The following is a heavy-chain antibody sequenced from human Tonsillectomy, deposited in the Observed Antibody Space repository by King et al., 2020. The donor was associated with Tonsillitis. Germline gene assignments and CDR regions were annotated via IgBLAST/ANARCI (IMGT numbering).Heavy chain of an antibody. CDR1: GFTFSSYA. D-gene: IGHD3-22*01. CDR3: AKDSSSYYYDSSGYFDY. CDR2: ISGSGGST. J-gene: IGHJ4*02. Sequence: DVQLVESGGGLVQPGGSLRLSCAASGFTFSSYAMSWVRQAPGTGLEWVSAISGSGGSTYYADSVKGRFTISRDNSKNTLYLQMNSLRAEDTAVYYCAKDSSSYYYDSSGYFDYWGQGTLVTVSS. V-gene: IGHV3-23*04.